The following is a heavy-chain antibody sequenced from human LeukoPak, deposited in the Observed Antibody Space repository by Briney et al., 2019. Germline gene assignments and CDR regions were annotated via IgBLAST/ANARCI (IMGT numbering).Heavy chain of an antibody. CDR2: INQDGSEK. Sequence: PGGSLRLSCAASGITFSDYWMIWVRQAPGKGLQWVANINQDGSEKYYVDSVKGRFTISRDNAKNSLHLQMNSLRAEEPAVYFCGRGTDYWGQGTRVSVPS. D-gene: IGHD1-1*01. CDR1: GITFSDYW. CDR3: GRGTDY. J-gene: IGHJ4*02. V-gene: IGHV3-7*03.